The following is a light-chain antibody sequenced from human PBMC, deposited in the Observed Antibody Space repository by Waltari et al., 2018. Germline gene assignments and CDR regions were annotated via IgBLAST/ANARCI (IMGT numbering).Light chain of an antibody. CDR1: SSDVGGYNY. V-gene: IGLV2-8*01. CDR3: NSYAGSNNFPFV. J-gene: IGLJ1*01. CDR2: DVS. Sequence: LTQPPSASGSPGQSVTISCTGTSSDVGGYNYVSWYQQHPGKAPKLMISDVSKRPSGVPDRFSGSKAGNPASLTVSGLQAEDEADYYCNSYAGSNNFPFVFGTGTKVTVL.